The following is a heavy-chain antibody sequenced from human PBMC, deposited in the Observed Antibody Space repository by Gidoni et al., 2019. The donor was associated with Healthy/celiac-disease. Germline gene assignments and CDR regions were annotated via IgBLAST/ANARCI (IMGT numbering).Heavy chain of an antibody. V-gene: IGHV1-46*01. J-gene: IGHJ6*02. D-gene: IGHD3-3*01. Sequence: QVQLVQSGAEVKKPGASVKVSCKASGYTFPSYYMHWVRQAPGQGLEWMGIINPSGGSTSYAQKFQGRVTMTRDTSTSTVYMELSSLRSEDTAVYYCARDLRGYDFWSAVNYYYYGMDVWGQGTTVTVSS. CDR2: INPSGGST. CDR1: GYTFPSYY. CDR3: ARDLRGYDFWSAVNYYYYGMDV.